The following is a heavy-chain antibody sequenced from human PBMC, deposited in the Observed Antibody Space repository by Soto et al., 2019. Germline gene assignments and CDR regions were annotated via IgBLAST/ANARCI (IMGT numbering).Heavy chain of an antibody. Sequence: TSETLSLTCTVSGASISSYYWSWFRQPPGRGLEWIGYISYSGSTNYNPSLKSRLTISADTSKNHFSLKLRSVTAADTAVYYCAREGGSYDSSGPFDYWGQGTLVTVSS. CDR2: ISYSGST. CDR1: GASISSYY. CDR3: AREGGSYDSSGPFDY. V-gene: IGHV4-59*01. J-gene: IGHJ4*02. D-gene: IGHD3-22*01.